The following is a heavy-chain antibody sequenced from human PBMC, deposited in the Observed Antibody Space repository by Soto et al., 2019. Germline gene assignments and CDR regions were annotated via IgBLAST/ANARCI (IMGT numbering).Heavy chain of an antibody. CDR2: IYSNGRT. V-gene: IGHV4-59*01. CDR3: TSGVNWNDVSDY. Sequence: LSLTCTVSGGSISSYYWTWIRQPPGKGLEWIGYIYSNGRTNYDPSLKSRVTISVDTSKNQFSLKLRSVTAADTAVYYCTSGVNWNDVSDYWGQGTLVTVSS. D-gene: IGHD1-1*01. J-gene: IGHJ4*02. CDR1: GGSISSYY.